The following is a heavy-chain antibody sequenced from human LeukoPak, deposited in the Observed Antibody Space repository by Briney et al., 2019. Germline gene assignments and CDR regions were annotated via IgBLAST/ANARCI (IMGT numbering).Heavy chain of an antibody. V-gene: IGHV1-69*04. J-gene: IGHJ5*02. CDR1: GGTFSSYA. CDR2: IIPILGIA. CDR3: ARDHYYGSGSYPTFYWWFDP. D-gene: IGHD3-10*01. Sequence: GASVKVSCKASGGTFSSYAISWVRQAPGQGLEWMGRIIPILGIANYAQKFQGRVTITADKSTSTAYMELSSLRSEDTAVYYCARDHYYGSGSYPTFYWWFDPWGQGTLVTVSS.